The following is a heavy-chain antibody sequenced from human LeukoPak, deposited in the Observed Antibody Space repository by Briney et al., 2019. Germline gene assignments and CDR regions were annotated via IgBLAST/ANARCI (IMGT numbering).Heavy chain of an antibody. D-gene: IGHD4-17*01. J-gene: IGHJ4*02. V-gene: IGHV3-43*01. CDR3: AKDRQDTVNYYFDY. CDR2: ISWDGGST. CDR1: GFTFDDYT. Sequence: PGGSLRLSCAASGFTFDDYTMHWVRQAPGKGLEWVSLISWDGGSTYYADSVKGRFTISRDNSKNALYLQMNSLRTEDTALYYCAKDRQDTVNYYFDYGGQGTVVTVS.